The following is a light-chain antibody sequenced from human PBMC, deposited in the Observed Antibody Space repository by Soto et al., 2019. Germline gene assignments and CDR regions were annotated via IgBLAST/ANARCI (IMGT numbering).Light chain of an antibody. J-gene: IGKJ1*01. Sequence: QMTQSASTVSASVGDSVTITCRASQSITASLAWYQQKPGEAPKLLIYDVSNLESGVPSRFSGSGSGTQFSLTIRSLQPDDFATYYCQQYDYSRTFGQGTKVDIK. V-gene: IGKV1-5*01. CDR3: QQYDYSRT. CDR2: DVS. CDR1: QSITAS.